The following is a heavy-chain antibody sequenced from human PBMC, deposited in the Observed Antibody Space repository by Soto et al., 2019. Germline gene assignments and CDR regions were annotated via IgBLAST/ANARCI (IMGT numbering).Heavy chain of an antibody. Sequence: GGSLRLSCAASGFTFSSYAMSWVRQAPGKGLEWVSAISGSGGSTYYADSVKGRFTISRDNSKNTLYLQMNSLRAEDTAVYYCAKDRSSLRFLEWLSGEFDYWGQGTLVTVSS. D-gene: IGHD3-3*01. CDR1: GFTFSSYA. CDR3: AKDRSSLRFLEWLSGEFDY. J-gene: IGHJ4*02. V-gene: IGHV3-23*01. CDR2: ISGSGGST.